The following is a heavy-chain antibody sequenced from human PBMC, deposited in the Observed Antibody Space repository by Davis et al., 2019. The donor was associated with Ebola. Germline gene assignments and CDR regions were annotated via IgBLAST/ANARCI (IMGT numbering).Heavy chain of an antibody. J-gene: IGHJ6*02. D-gene: IGHD4-17*01. CDR3: GRHVYGSYFYGMDV. V-gene: IGHV4-34*01. CDR2: IYYSGST. Sequence: SETLSLTCAVYGGSFSGYYWSWIRQPPGKGLEWIGSIYYSGSTYYSPSLKSRVTISVDTSKNQFSLKLSSVTAADTAVYYCGRHVYGSYFYGMDVWGQGTTVTVSS. CDR1: GGSFSGYY.